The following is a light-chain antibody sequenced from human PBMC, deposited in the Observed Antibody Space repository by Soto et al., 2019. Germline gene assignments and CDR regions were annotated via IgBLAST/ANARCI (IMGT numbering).Light chain of an antibody. Sequence: QCLLTQPASVSGSRGQSITISCTGTSSDVGGYNYVSRYQQHPGKAPKLMIYEVSNRPSGVSNRFSGSKSGNTASLTISGLQAEDEADYYCSSYTSSSTTYVFVTGTKVTVL. CDR3: SSYTSSSTTYV. CDR1: SSDVGGYNY. J-gene: IGLJ1*01. CDR2: EVS. V-gene: IGLV2-14*01.